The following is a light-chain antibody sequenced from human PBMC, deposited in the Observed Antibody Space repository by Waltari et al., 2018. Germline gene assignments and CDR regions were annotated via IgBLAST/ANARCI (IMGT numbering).Light chain of an antibody. V-gene: IGKV1-5*03. CDR1: QSVGTW. J-gene: IGKJ2*01. Sequence: DIQMTQSPSTLSASVGDRVTISCRASQSVGTWLAWYQQRPGKAPKLLIYMASSLESGVPSRFSGSGSGTEFTLTISSLQPDEFATYSCQQYSSFSTFGQGTKLDI. CDR3: QQYSSFST. CDR2: MAS.